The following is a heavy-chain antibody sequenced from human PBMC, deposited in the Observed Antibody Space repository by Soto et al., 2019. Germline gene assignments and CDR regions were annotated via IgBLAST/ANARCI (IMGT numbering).Heavy chain of an antibody. CDR1: GFTFSGYT. J-gene: IGHJ4*02. D-gene: IGHD2-21*01. V-gene: IGHV3-23*01. CDR3: VKDVWDY. Sequence: SGFTFSGYTMNWVRQAPGKGLEWVAVIGNSGDGTHYADSVKGRFTISRDNSKNTLYLQMESLRAEDTAVYYCVKDVWDYWGQGVLVTVSS. CDR2: IGNSGDGT.